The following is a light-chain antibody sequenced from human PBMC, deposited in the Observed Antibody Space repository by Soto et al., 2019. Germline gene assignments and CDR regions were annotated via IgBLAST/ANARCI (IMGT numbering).Light chain of an antibody. CDR1: QSISSY. Sequence: DIQMTQSPSSLSASVGDRVTITCRASQSISSYLNWYQQKPGKAPKLLIYAASSLQSGVPSRFSGSGSGTDFTLTISSLQPDDVATYYCQQSYSTPTFGQGTKLEIK. CDR3: QQSYSTPT. CDR2: AAS. J-gene: IGKJ2*01. V-gene: IGKV1-39*01.